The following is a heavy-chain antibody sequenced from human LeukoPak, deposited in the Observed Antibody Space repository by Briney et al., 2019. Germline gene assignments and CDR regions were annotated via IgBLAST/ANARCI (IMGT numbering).Heavy chain of an antibody. J-gene: IGHJ4*02. CDR3: TTEFIYGDYVSF. Sequence: GSVSLSCAASGFTFSNAWMSWVRQAPGKGLEWVGRIKSKTDGGTTDYAAPVKGRFTISRDDSKNTLYLQMNSLKTEDTAVYYCTTEFIYGDYVSFWGQGTLVTVSS. CDR2: IKSKTDGGTT. CDR1: GFTFSNAW. V-gene: IGHV3-15*01. D-gene: IGHD4-17*01.